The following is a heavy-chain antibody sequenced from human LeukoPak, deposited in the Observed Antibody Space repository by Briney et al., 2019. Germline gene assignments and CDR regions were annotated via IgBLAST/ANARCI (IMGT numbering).Heavy chain of an antibody. J-gene: IGHJ4*02. CDR1: GFTVSSNY. D-gene: IGHD3-10*01. CDR3: ARDNGSDNFDY. Sequence: PGGSLRLSYAASGFTVSSNYMSWVRQAPGKGLEWVSVIYSGGSTYYADSVKGRFTISRDNSKNTPYLQLNSLRAEDTAVYYCARDNGSDNFDYWGQGTLVTVSS. CDR2: IYSGGST. V-gene: IGHV3-66*01.